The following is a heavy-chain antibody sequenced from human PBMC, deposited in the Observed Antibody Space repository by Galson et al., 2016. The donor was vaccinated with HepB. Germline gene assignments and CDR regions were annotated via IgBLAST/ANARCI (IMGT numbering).Heavy chain of an antibody. CDR2: INLDGSSA. CDR3: AVARRE. V-gene: IGHV3-74*01. D-gene: IGHD5-12*01. CDR1: GFSINGWW. Sequence: SLRLSCAGSGFSINGWWMHWVRQAPGKGLVWVSRINLDGSSATYADSVRGRFTTSRDNAKNTLYLQMNSLRAEDTAVYYCAVARREGGQGTLVTVSS. J-gene: IGHJ4*02.